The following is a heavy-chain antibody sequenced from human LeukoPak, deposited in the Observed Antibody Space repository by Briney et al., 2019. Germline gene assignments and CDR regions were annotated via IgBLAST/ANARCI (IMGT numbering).Heavy chain of an antibody. V-gene: IGHV3-33*01. Sequence: GRSLRLSCAASGFTFIAYGMPWVRQAPGKGLGWVAVIWYDGRDKYSADSVKGRFTISKDNSKNTPFLQMNSLRAEDTAVYYCARDISSYNSGPDYWGQGTLVTVSS. D-gene: IGHD6-19*01. J-gene: IGHJ4*02. CDR2: IWYDGRDK. CDR3: ARDISSYNSGPDY. CDR1: GFTFIAYG.